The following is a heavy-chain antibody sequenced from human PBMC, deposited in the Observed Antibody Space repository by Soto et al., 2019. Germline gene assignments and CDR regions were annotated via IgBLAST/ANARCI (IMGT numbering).Heavy chain of an antibody. CDR1: GFTSRCCT. CDR3: TRDASLDSIARGWVDP. CDR2: FSSNSAYI. V-gene: IGHV3-21*01. J-gene: IGHJ5*02. D-gene: IGHD2-21*01. Sequence: GGSLRRSGAASGFTSRCCTLNWVRQASRFPLEWGSTFSSNSAYIYYTDALRGRFTISRDNAKNSLHLQMTSLRAEDTAVYYCTRDASLDSIARGWVDPWCPGTLVTVSS.